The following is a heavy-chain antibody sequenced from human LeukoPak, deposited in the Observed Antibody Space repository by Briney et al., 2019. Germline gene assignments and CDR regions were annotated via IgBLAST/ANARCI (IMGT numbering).Heavy chain of an antibody. D-gene: IGHD1-26*01. CDR3: ARLPSGSYTFDY. CDR2: INHSGST. Sequence: SETLSLTCAVYGGSFSGYYWSWIRQPPGKGLEWIGEINHSGSTNYNPSLKSRVTISVDTSKNQFSLKLSSVTAADTAVYYCARLPSGSYTFDYWGQGTLVTVSS. CDR1: GGSFSGYY. J-gene: IGHJ4*02. V-gene: IGHV4-34*01.